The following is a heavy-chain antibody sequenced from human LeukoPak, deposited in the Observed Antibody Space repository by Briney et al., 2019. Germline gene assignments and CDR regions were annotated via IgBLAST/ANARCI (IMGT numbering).Heavy chain of an antibody. V-gene: IGHV4-59*01. Sequence: PSGTLSLTCTVSGGSISGYYWSWIRQPPGKGLEWIGSVYDSGSTNYNPSLKSRVDISRDTPKNQVSLKMSSVSAADTAVYYCARAANMDVWGQGTTVTVSS. CDR2: VYDSGST. CDR1: GGSISGYY. J-gene: IGHJ6*02. CDR3: ARAANMDV.